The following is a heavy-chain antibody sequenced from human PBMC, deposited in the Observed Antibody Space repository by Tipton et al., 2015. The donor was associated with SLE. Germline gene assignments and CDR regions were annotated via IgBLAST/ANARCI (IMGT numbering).Heavy chain of an antibody. J-gene: IGHJ6*02. CDR3: ARARAVAVPHYYYGMDV. CDR1: GGSISSHY. Sequence: TLPLTCTVSGGSISSHYWSWIRQPPGKGLECFAYINYTGSANYNPSLKSRVTISVDTSKNKFSLKLSSVAAADTAVYYGARARAVAVPHYYYGMDVWGQGTTVTVSS. CDR2: INYTGSA. V-gene: IGHV4-59*11. D-gene: IGHD6-13*01.